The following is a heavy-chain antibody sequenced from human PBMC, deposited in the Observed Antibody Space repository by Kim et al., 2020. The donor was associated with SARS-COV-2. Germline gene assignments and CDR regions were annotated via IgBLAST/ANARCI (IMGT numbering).Heavy chain of an antibody. D-gene: IGHD3-22*01. V-gene: IGHV3-48*02. Sequence: GGSLRLSCAASGFTFSSYSMNWVRQAPGKGLEWVSYISSSSSTIYYADSVKGRFTISRDNAKNSLYLQMNSLRDEDTAVYYCARGNRDYYDSSGYYNHFDYWGQGTLVTVSS. J-gene: IGHJ4*02. CDR3: ARGNRDYYDSSGYYNHFDY. CDR1: GFTFSSYS. CDR2: ISSSSSTI.